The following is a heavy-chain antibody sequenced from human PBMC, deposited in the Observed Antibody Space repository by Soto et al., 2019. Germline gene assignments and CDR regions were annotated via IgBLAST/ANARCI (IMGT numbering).Heavy chain of an antibody. Sequence: QVQLVQSGAEVKKPGSSVKVSCKASGGTFSSYAISWVRQAPGQGLEWMGGIIPIFGTANYAQKFQGRVTITTDESTSTAYMELSSLRSEDTAVYYCAGDAYYGSGKGIVSWFDPWGQGTLVTVSS. D-gene: IGHD3-10*01. CDR2: IIPIFGTA. J-gene: IGHJ5*02. CDR1: GGTFSSYA. CDR3: AGDAYYGSGKGIVSWFDP. V-gene: IGHV1-69*05.